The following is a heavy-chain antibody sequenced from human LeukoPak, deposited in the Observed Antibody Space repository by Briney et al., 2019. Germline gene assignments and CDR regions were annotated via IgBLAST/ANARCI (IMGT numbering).Heavy chain of an antibody. Sequence: PGGSLRLSCAASGFTFSSYGMHWVRQAPGKGLEWVSYISSSGSTIYYADSVKGRFTISRDNAKNSLYLQMNSLRAEDTAVYYFARDQGSGWYYFDYWGQGTLVTVSS. CDR2: ISSSGSTI. CDR1: GFTFSSYG. D-gene: IGHD6-19*01. J-gene: IGHJ4*02. V-gene: IGHV3-48*04. CDR3: ARDQGSGWYYFDY.